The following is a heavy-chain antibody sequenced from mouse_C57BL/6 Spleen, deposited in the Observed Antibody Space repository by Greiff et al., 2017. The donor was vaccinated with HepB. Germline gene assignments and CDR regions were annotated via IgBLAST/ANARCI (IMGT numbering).Heavy chain of an antibody. CDR2: ISSGSSTI. J-gene: IGHJ3*01. CDR3: ARGHLNGGFAY. Sequence: EVKVVESGGGLVKPGGSLKLSCAASGFTFSDYGMHWVRQAPEKGLEWVAYISSGSSTIYYAYTVKGRFTISRDNAKNTLFLQMTSLRSEDTAMYYCARGHLNGGFAYWGQGTLVTVSA. D-gene: IGHD3-3*01. CDR1: GFTFSDYG. V-gene: IGHV5-17*01.